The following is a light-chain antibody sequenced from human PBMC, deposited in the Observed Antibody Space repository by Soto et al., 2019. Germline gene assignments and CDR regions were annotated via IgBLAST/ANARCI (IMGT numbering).Light chain of an antibody. CDR2: EAS. CDR1: NSDVGNYDL. V-gene: IGLV2-23*01. Sequence: QSVLTQPASVSGSPGQSITISCTGTNSDVGNYDLVSWYRQDPGQAPKLLLYEASNRPSGVSTRFSGSKSGNTASLTISGLQAEDESDYYCCSYAGRSTWVFGGGNKLTVL. CDR3: CSYAGRSTWV. J-gene: IGLJ3*02.